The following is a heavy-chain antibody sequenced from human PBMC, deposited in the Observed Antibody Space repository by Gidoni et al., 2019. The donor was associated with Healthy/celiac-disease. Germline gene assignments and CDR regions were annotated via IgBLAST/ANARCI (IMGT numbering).Heavy chain of an antibody. CDR1: AFTFSHAQ. V-gene: IGHV3-15*01. CDR3: TTDLGYYDSSGYYLPDY. Sequence: EVQLVESGGGLVKPGGSLRLSSAAPAFTFSHAQMSWVRQDPGKGLEWVGRIKSKTDGGTTDYAAPVKCRFTISRDDSKNTLYLQMNSLKTEDTAVYYCTTDLGYYDSSGYYLPDYWGQGTLVTVSS. D-gene: IGHD3-22*01. J-gene: IGHJ4*02. CDR2: IKSKTDGGTT.